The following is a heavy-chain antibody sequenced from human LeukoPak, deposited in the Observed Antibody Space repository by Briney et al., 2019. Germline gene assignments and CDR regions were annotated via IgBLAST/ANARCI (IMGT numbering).Heavy chain of an antibody. CDR2: ISSSSSYI. J-gene: IGHJ3*02. CDR1: GFTFSSYS. D-gene: IGHD3-22*01. Sequence: GRSLRLSCAASGFTFSSYSMNWVRQAPGKGLEWVSSISSSSSYIYYADSVKGRFTISRDNAKNSLYLQMNSLRAEDTAVYYCARDGYYYDSSGYYQEAFDIWGQGTMVTVSS. CDR3: ARDGYYYDSSGYYQEAFDI. V-gene: IGHV3-21*01.